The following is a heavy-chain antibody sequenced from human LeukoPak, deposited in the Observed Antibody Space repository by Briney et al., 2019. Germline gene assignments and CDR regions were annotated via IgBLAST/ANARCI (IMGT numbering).Heavy chain of an antibody. V-gene: IGHV4-30-2*01. CDR2: IYHSGST. D-gene: IGHD1-26*01. Sequence: PSETLSLTCAVSDGSINSGDYSWSWIRQPPGKGLEWIGYIYHSGSTYYNPSLKSRVTMSVDRSKNQLSLKLTSVTAADTAVYYCARDGATGGWFDPWGQGTLVTVSS. CDR1: DGSINSGDYS. J-gene: IGHJ5*02. CDR3: ARDGATGGWFDP.